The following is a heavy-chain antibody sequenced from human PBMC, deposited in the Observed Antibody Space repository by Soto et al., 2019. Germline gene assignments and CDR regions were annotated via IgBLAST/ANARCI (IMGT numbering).Heavy chain of an antibody. D-gene: IGHD3-16*01. J-gene: IGHJ4*02. CDR3: ARARVTQPRPWRSNDFDF. Sequence: QVQLQQCGAGQLKPSETLSLTCAVSGERFSGYYWNWIRQAPGKGLEWMAEINQRRNTNNNPAQECQLTISADRSKTQFTLKVTSVTAADKALYFCARARVTQPRPWRSNDFDFWDQGTLVTVSS. CDR2: INQRRNT. V-gene: IGHV4-34*01. CDR1: GERFSGYY.